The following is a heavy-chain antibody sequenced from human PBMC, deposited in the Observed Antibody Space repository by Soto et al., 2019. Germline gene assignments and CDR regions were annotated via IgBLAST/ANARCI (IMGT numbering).Heavy chain of an antibody. CDR2: ISGGSGST. Sequence: GGSLRLSCVASGFSFGTYAMTWVRQVPGKGLEWVSTISGGSGSTFYADSVKGRFTIWRDNAKDSLYLQINDLRADDTGVYYCAKDGRDHNRRTDEFDVWGQGTTVTVSS. CDR3: AKDGRDHNRRTDEFDV. J-gene: IGHJ6*02. CDR1: GFSFGTYA. V-gene: IGHV3-23*01.